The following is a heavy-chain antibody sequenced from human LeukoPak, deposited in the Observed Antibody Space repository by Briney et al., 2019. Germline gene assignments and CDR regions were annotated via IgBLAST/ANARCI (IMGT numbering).Heavy chain of an antibody. J-gene: IGHJ6*02. Sequence: GGSLRLSCAASGFTFSTYRMHWVRQAPGKGLVWVSRVSSDGSGTSYADSVKGRFTISRDNAKNTLYPQMNSLRAEDTAVYYCAKESRYYYGMDVWGQGTTVTASS. CDR3: AKESRYYYGMDV. CDR2: VSSDGSGT. CDR1: GFTFSTYR. V-gene: IGHV3-74*01.